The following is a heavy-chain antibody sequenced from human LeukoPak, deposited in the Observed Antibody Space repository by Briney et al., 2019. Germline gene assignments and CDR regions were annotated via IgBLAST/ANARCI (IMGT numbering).Heavy chain of an antibody. CDR3: ARDNQSSGWGPHYFNY. Sequence: SETLSLTCTVSGGSISSGGYYWSWIRQHPGKGLEWIGYIYYSGSTYYNPSLKSRVTISVDTSKNLFSLKLTSMTAADTAVYYCARDNQSSGWGPHYFNYWGQGTLVTVSS. CDR1: GGSISSGGYY. D-gene: IGHD6-19*01. CDR2: IYYSGST. J-gene: IGHJ4*02. V-gene: IGHV4-31*03.